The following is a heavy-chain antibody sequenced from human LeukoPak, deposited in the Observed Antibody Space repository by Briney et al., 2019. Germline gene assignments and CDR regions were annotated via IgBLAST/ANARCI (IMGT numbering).Heavy chain of an antibody. D-gene: IGHD3-3*01. J-gene: IGHJ6*02. V-gene: IGHV1-3*01. CDR2: INADNGNT. CDR1: GYTFTSYA. Sequence: ASVKVSCKASGYTFTSYAMHWVRQAPGQRLEWMGWINADNGNTKYSQKFQGRVTITRDTSASTAYMELSSLRSDDTAVYYCARDQYYDFWSGYPNYYYYYGMDVWGQGTTVTVSS. CDR3: ARDQYYDFWSGYPNYYYYYGMDV.